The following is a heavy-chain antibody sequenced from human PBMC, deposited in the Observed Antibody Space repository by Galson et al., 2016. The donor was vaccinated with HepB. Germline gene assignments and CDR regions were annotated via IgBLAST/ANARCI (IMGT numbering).Heavy chain of an antibody. J-gene: IGHJ4*02. V-gene: IGHV3-21*01. CDR1: GFTFSSYF. CDR2: ISGSGSNV. Sequence: SLRLSCAASGFTFSSYFMSWVRQAPGKGLEWVSSISGSGSNVPYADSLKGRVTISRDNAKNSLYLQMNSLRAEDTAVYYCTREELRASSAYWGQGTLVTVSS. CDR3: TREELRASSAY. D-gene: IGHD1-7*01.